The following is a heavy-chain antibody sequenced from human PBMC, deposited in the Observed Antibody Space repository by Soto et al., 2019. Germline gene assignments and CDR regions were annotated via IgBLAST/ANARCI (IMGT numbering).Heavy chain of an antibody. CDR2: IEDNGSEK. V-gene: IGHV3-7*01. J-gene: IGHJ5*02. CDR3: ARGKGWLDP. CDR1: GFAFSGYW. Sequence: QLVESGGGLVQPGGSLRLTCAGSGFAFSGYWMSWVRQAPWKGLEWVASIEDNGSEKYYVDSVKGRFTISRDNAKNSLFLQMNSLGAEDTAVYYCARGKGWLDPWGQGTLVTVSS.